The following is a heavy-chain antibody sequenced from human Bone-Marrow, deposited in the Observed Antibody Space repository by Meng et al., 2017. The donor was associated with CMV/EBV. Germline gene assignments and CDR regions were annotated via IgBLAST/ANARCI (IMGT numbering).Heavy chain of an antibody. V-gene: IGHV3-21*01. J-gene: IGHJ4*02. Sequence: GGSLRLSCAASGFTFSSYSMNWVRQAPGKGLEWVSSISSSSSSVYYADSVKGRFTISRDNAKNSLYLQMNSLRAEDTAVYYCARDPLKYYDSSGPPPDYWGQGTLVTVSS. CDR3: ARDPLKYYDSSGPPPDY. CDR1: GFTFSSYS. D-gene: IGHD3-22*01. CDR2: ISSSSSSV.